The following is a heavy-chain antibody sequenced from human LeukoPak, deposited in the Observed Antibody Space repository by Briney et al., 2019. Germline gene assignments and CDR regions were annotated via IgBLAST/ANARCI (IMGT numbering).Heavy chain of an antibody. J-gene: IGHJ4*02. CDR1: GFTVSSNY. V-gene: IGHV3-66*02. D-gene: IGHD4-11*01. CDR3: EGYYSNFEFLDY. Sequence: GGSLRLSCAASGFTVSSNYMSWVRQAPGKGLEWVSVIYSGGSTYYADSVKGRFTISRDNSKNTLYLQMNSLRAEDTAVYYCEGYYSNFEFLDYWGQGTLVTVSS. CDR2: IYSGGST.